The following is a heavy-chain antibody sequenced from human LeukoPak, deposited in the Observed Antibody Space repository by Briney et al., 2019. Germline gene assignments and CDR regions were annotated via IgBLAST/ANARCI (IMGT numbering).Heavy chain of an antibody. D-gene: IGHD5-24*01. J-gene: IGHJ4*02. CDR3: AKERRDGYNYYFDY. CDR2: ISYDGSNK. V-gene: IGHV3-30*18. CDR1: GFTFSSFW. Sequence: GGSLRLSCAASGFTFSSFWMGWVRQAPGKGLEWVAVISYDGSNKYYADSVKGRFTISRDNSKNTLYLQMNSLRAEDTAVYYCAKERRDGYNYYFDYWGQGTLVTVSS.